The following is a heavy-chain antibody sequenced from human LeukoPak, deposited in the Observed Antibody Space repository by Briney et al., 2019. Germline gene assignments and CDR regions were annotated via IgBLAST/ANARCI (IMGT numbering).Heavy chain of an antibody. CDR1: GYSFTSYW. Sequence: GESLKISCKGSGYSFTSYWIGWVRQMPGKGLEWMGIIYPGDSDTRYSPSFQGQVTISADKSISTAYLQWSSLKASDTAMYYCAVLYGGNPPSTPVGTFDIWGQGTMVTVSS. CDR3: AVLYGGNPPSTPVGTFDI. J-gene: IGHJ3*02. CDR2: IYPGDSDT. V-gene: IGHV5-51*01. D-gene: IGHD4-23*01.